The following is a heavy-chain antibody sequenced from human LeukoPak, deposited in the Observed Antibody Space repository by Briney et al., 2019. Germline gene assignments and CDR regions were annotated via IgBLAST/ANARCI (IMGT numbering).Heavy chain of an antibody. V-gene: IGHV1-18*01. CDR3: ARDASPYCSSTTCSHGMDV. J-gene: IGHJ6*02. Sequence: ASVKVSCKASGYTFTSYGISWVRQAPGQGLEWMGWISAYNGNTNSAQKLQGRVTMTTDTSTSTAYMELRSLRSDDTAVYYCARDASPYCSSTTCSHGMDVWGQGTTVTVSS. CDR2: ISAYNGNT. CDR1: GYTFTSYG. D-gene: IGHD2-2*01.